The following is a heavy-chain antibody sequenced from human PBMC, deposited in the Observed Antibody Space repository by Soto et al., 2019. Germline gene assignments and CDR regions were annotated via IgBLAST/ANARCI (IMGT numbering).Heavy chain of an antibody. Sequence: DVQLVESGGGLVQPGRSLRLSCAASGFTFDDYAMHWERQAPGKGLEWVSGISWNSGGLGYADSVTIRFTISRDNANNSLYLQMNSLRAEATALYYCAKEIDHLWGFDYWGQGILVTVAS. CDR3: AKEIDHLWGFDY. CDR1: GFTFDDYA. D-gene: IGHD7-27*01. CDR2: ISWNSGGL. J-gene: IGHJ4*02. V-gene: IGHV3-9*01.